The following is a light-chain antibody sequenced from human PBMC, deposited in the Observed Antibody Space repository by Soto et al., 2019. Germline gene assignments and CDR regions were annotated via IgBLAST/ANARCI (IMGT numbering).Light chain of an antibody. J-gene: IGKJ4*01. Sequence: EVVMTQSPATVSVFPGEGVTLSCRASQTISTDLAWYQQKPGQAPRLLIYGASTRATGVPDRFSGGGSGTEFNLTISSLQSEDVAFYYCQQNNKWPPVTFGGGTKVEIK. CDR1: QTISTD. CDR3: QQNNKWPPVT. V-gene: IGKV3-15*01. CDR2: GAS.